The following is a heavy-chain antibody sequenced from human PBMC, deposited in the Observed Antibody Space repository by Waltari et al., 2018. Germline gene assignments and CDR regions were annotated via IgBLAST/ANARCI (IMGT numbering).Heavy chain of an antibody. J-gene: IGHJ4*02. Sequence: QVQLVQSGAEVKKPGASVKVSCKASGYTFTSYDINWVRQATGQGLEWMGWMNPNSGNTGYSQKYQGRVTMTRNTSISTAYRELSSLRSEDTAVYYCARGLEIFGVVRTGYWGQGTLVTVSS. CDR2: MNPNSGNT. D-gene: IGHD3-3*01. CDR3: ARGLEIFGVVRTGY. V-gene: IGHV1-8*01. CDR1: GYTFTSYD.